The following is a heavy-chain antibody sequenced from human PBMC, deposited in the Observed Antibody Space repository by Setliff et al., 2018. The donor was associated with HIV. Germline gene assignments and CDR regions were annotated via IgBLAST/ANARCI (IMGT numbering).Heavy chain of an antibody. D-gene: IGHD2-2*01. V-gene: IGHV5-51*01. Sequence: GESQKISCNGSGYSFTSYWNGWVRQMPGKGLEWMGIIYPGDSDTRYSPSFQGQVTISADKSISTAYLQWSSLKASDTAMYYCARHGIVVVPAAIPDYWYFDLWGRGTLVTVSS. CDR2: IYPGDSDT. J-gene: IGHJ2*01. CDR1: GYSFTSYW. CDR3: ARHGIVVVPAAIPDYWYFDL.